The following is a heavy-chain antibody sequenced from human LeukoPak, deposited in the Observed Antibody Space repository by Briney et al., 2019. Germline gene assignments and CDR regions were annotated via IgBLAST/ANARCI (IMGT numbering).Heavy chain of an antibody. CDR1: GGSISSSSYY. V-gene: IGHV4-39*07. Sequence: PSETLSLTCTVSGGSISSSSYYWGWIRQPPGKGLEWIGSIYYSGSTYYNPSLKSRVTISVDTSKNQFSLKLSSVTAADTAVYYCARKSRYHYYMDVWGKGTTVTVSS. CDR3: ARKSRYHYYMDV. CDR2: IYYSGST. J-gene: IGHJ6*03.